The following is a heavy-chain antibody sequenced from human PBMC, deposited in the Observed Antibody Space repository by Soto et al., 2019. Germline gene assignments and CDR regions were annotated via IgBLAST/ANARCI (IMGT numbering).Heavy chain of an antibody. CDR1: GGSFSGYY. J-gene: IGHJ4*02. CDR3: ARSSSRSYYNHFDY. V-gene: IGHV4-34*01. D-gene: IGHD3-10*01. Sequence: SETLSLTCAVYGGSFSGYYWSWIRQPPGKGLEWIGEINHSGSTNYNPSLKSRVTISVDTSKNQFSLKLSSVTAADTAVYYCARSSSRSYYNHFDYWGQGTLVTVSS. CDR2: INHSGST.